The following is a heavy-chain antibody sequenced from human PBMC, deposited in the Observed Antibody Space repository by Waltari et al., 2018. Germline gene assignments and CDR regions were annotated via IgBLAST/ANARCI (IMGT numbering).Heavy chain of an antibody. J-gene: IGHJ4*02. CDR2: VDPEDGET. D-gene: IGHD3-9*01. CDR3: ATEGGRGELRYFDWSLGY. V-gene: IGHV1-69-2*01. Sequence: EVQLVQSGAEVKKPGATVKISCKASGYTFTDYSMHWVQQAPGKGLEWMGRVDPEDGETIYAEKFQGRVTITADTSTDTAYMELSSLRSEDTAVYYCATEGGRGELRYFDWSLGYWGLGTLVTVSS. CDR1: GYTFTDYS.